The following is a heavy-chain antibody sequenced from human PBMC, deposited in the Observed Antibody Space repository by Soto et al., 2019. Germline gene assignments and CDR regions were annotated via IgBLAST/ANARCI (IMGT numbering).Heavy chain of an antibody. V-gene: IGHV1-46*01. CDR1: GYTFTSYY. CDR2: INPSGGST. J-gene: IGHJ6*02. D-gene: IGHD2-21*02. CDR3: ARGTRDYYYYYGMDV. Sequence: QVQLVQSGAEVKKPGASVKVSCKASGYTFTSYYMHWVRQAPGQGLEWMGIINPSGGSTSYAQKSRGRVTMTRDTSTSTVYMELSSLRSEDTAVYYCARGTRDYYYYYGMDVWGQGTTVTVSS.